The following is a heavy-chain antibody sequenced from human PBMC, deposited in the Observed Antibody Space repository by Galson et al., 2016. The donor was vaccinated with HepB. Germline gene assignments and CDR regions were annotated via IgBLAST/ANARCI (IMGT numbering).Heavy chain of an antibody. CDR1: DDSISSSSYY. D-gene: IGHD4-11*01. J-gene: IGHJ4*02. Sequence: SETLSLTCTVSDDSISSSSYYWGWIRQPPGKGLEWIGSFYYSGSTFYNPSLKCRVTLSVDTSKKQFSLKLNSVTAADTAVYYCARHGPVTTHFYWGQGTLVTVSS. V-gene: IGHV4-39*01. CDR3: ARHGPVTTHFY. CDR2: FYYSGST.